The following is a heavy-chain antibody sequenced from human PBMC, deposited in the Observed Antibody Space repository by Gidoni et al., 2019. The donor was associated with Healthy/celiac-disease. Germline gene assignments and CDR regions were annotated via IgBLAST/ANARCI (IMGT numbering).Heavy chain of an antibody. Sequence: QVQLVQSGAEVKKPGASVKVSCKVSGYTLPELSMHWVRQGPGKGLEWMGGFDPEDGETIYAQKFQGRVTMTEDTSTDTAYMELSSLRSEDTAVYYCATSGLYGDYIYYYGMDVWGQGTTVTVSS. V-gene: IGHV1-24*01. D-gene: IGHD4-17*01. CDR3: ATSGLYGDYIYYYGMDV. CDR1: GYTLPELS. CDR2: FDPEDGET. J-gene: IGHJ6*02.